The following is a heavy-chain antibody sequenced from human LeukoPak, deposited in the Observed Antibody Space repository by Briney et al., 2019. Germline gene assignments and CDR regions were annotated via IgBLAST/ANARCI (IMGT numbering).Heavy chain of an antibody. CDR3: ARDGYSAIDY. D-gene: IGHD1-26*01. J-gene: IGHJ4*02. V-gene: IGHV4-59*01. CDR1: GGSISSYY. Sequence: SETLSLTCTVSGGSISSYYWSLIRQPPGKGLEWIGYIYYSGSIKYNPPPKSRVTTSVHTSKKQLSLKLTSVTAADTAVNYCARDGYSAIDYWGQGTLVTVSS. CDR2: IYYSGSI.